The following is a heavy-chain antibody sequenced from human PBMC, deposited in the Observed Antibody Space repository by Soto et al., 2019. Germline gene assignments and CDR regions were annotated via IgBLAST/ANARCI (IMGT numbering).Heavy chain of an antibody. CDR3: AREPLDTAMANFDY. Sequence: ASVKVSYKASGYTFTGYYMHWVRQAPGQGLEWMGWINPNSGGTNYAQKFQGRVTMTRDTSISTAYMELSRLRSDDTAVYYCAREPLDTAMANFDYWGQGTLVTVSS. D-gene: IGHD5-18*01. J-gene: IGHJ4*02. CDR2: INPNSGGT. V-gene: IGHV1-2*02. CDR1: GYTFTGYY.